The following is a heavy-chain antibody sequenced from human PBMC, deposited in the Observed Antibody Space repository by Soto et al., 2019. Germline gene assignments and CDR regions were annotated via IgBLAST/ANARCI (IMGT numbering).Heavy chain of an antibody. CDR1: GFTFSSYA. V-gene: IGHV3-30-3*01. Sequence: QVQLVESGGGVVQPGRSLRLSCAASGFTFSSYAMHWVRQAPGKGLEWVAVISYDGSNKYYADSVKGRFTISRDNSKNTLYLQMNSLRAEDTAVYYCATDGHMMWLTLYYFDYWGQGTLVTVS. CDR3: ATDGHMMWLTLYYFDY. J-gene: IGHJ4*02. D-gene: IGHD2-21*01. CDR2: ISYDGSNK.